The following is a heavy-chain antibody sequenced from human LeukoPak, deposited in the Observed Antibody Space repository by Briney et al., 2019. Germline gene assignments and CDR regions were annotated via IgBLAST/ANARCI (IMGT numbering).Heavy chain of an antibody. D-gene: IGHD4-11*01. CDR1: GFPLGDFA. CDR3: VKDDYCSIPGCVIDALVV. V-gene: IGHV3-23*01. CDR2: ITRSGQNT. Sequence: GASLRLSCAASGFPLGDFAMTWVRQVPGGGLQWVSTITRSGQNTYYADSVKGRFTISRDDYKGILYLQMSGLRAEDTAMYYCVKDDYCSIPGCVIDALVVWGQGTVVTVSS. J-gene: IGHJ3*01.